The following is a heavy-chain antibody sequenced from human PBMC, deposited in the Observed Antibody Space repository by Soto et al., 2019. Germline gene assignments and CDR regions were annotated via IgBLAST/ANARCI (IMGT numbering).Heavy chain of an antibody. Sequence: ASVKVSCKASGYTFTGYYMHWVRQAPGQGLEWMGWINPNSGGTNYAQKFQGRVTMTRDTSISTAYMELSRLRSDDTAVYYCAGNMVRGGEPCLDPWGQGTLVTVSS. CDR1: GYTFTGYY. V-gene: IGHV1-2*02. CDR2: INPNSGGT. CDR3: AGNMVRGGEPCLDP. J-gene: IGHJ5*02. D-gene: IGHD3-10*01.